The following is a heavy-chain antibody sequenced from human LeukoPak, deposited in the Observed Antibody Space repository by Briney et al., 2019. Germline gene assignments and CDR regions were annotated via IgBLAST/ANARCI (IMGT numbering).Heavy chain of an antibody. CDR2: IYYSGST. Sequence: SETLSLTCTVSGGSISSYYWSWIRQPPGKGLEWIGYIYYSGSTNYNPSLKSRVTISVDTSKSQFSLKLSSVTAADTAVYYCARVSAKQWLVPWFDPWGQGTLVTVSS. D-gene: IGHD6-19*01. CDR3: ARVSAKQWLVPWFDP. V-gene: IGHV4-59*01. J-gene: IGHJ5*02. CDR1: GGSISSYY.